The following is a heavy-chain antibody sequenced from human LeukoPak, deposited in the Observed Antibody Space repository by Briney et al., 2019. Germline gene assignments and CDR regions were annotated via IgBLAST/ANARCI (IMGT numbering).Heavy chain of an antibody. D-gene: IGHD3-22*01. J-gene: IGHJ4*02. CDR1: GYSMRSYY. V-gene: IGHV4-59*08. CDR2: FSHSGTT. Sequence: SETLSLTYNVSGYSMRSYYWSWLRQPPGKGLEWIAYFSHSGTTNYNPSLKSRVIISVDTSNHQFSLTLRSVTAADTAVYYCARHLDYDSGGYFYPYFDDWGQGTLVTVSS. CDR3: ARHLDYDSGGYFYPYFDD.